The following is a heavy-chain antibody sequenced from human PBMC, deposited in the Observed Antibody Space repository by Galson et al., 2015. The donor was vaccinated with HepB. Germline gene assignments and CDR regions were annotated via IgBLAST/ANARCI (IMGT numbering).Heavy chain of an antibody. CDR1: GFTVNNNY. CDR3: ANDQGDAYVNYYYYHGMDL. V-gene: IGHV3-66*02. J-gene: IGHJ6*02. D-gene: IGHD3-16*01. CDR2: IDIGGET. Sequence: SLRLSCAASGFTVNNNYMRWVRQAPGKGLEWVSVIDIGGETYYADSVKGRFTISRDNYKNTLYLQMKSLSPEDTAVYYCANDQGDAYVNYYYYHGMDLWGQGTTVTVSS.